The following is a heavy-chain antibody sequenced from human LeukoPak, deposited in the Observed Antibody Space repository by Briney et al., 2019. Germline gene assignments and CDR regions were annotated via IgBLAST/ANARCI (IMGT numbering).Heavy chain of an antibody. CDR1: GFTFSSYS. V-gene: IGHV3-21*01. CDR2: ITSSGSYI. J-gene: IGHJ3*02. CDR3: ARYQPSTSDAFDI. D-gene: IGHD2-2*01. Sequence: GGSLRLSCAASGFTFSSYSMNWVRQAPGKGLEWVSSITSSGSYIYYADSVKGRFTISRDNAKNSLYLQMNSLRAEDTAVYYCARYQPSTSDAFDIWGQGTMVTVSS.